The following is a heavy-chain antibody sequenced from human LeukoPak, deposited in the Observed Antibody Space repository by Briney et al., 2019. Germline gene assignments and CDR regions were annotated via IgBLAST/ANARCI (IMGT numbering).Heavy chain of an antibody. CDR2: ISGDGGST. V-gene: IGHV3-43*02. CDR1: GFSFDDYA. Sequence: GGSLRLSCAASGFSFDDYAMLWVRQGPGKGLEWVSLISGDGGSTYYGDSVKGRFTISRDNSKNSLYLEMNSLGIEDTGLYYCAKDKGDGEYVDYWGQGTLVTVSS. D-gene: IGHD5-24*01. J-gene: IGHJ4*02. CDR3: AKDKGDGEYVDY.